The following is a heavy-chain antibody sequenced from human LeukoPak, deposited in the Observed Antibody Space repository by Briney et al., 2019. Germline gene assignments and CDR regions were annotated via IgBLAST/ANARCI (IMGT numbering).Heavy chain of an antibody. V-gene: IGHV1-18*01. D-gene: IGHD3-10*01. CDR3: AREAYGSGRGRYYYYYYGMDV. Sequence: ASVKASCKASGGTFSSYAISWVRQAPGQGLEWMGWISAYNGNTNYAQKLQGRVTMTTDTSTSTAYMELRSLRSDDTAVYYCAREAYGSGRGRYYYYYYGMDVWGQGTTVTVSS. J-gene: IGHJ6*02. CDR2: ISAYNGNT. CDR1: GGTFSSYA.